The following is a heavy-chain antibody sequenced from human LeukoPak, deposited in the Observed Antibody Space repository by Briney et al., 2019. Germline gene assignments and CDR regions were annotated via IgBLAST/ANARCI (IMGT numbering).Heavy chain of an antibody. CDR3: ARDVSSGWYWSFDV. CDR2: ISYDGSNK. V-gene: IGHV3-30-3*01. CDR1: GFTFSTYA. D-gene: IGHD6-19*01. J-gene: IGHJ2*01. Sequence: PGGSLRLSCAASGFTFSTYAMHWVRQAPGKGLEGVAVISYDGSNKYYTDAVKERFTISRDNSKNTLYLQMNSLRTEDTAGYYCARDVSSGWYWSFDVWGRGTLVTVSS.